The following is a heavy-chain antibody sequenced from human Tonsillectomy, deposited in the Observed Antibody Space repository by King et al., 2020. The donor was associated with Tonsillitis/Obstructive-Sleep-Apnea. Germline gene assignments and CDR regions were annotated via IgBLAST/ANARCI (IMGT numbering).Heavy chain of an antibody. Sequence: VQLQQWGAGLLKPSETLSLTCAVYGGSFSGYYWSWIRQPPGKGLEWIGEINHSGSTNYNPSLKSRVTITVDTSTNQFSLKLSSVTAADTAVYYCESLIAVAGLDAFDIWGQGTMVTVSS. V-gene: IGHV4-34*01. CDR1: GGSFSGYY. CDR3: ESLIAVAGLDAFDI. D-gene: IGHD6-19*01. J-gene: IGHJ3*02. CDR2: INHSGST.